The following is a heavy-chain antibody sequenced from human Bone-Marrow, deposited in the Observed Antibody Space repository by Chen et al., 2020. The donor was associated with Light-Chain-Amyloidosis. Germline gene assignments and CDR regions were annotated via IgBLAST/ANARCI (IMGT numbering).Heavy chain of an antibody. CDR3: ARSPYSTVAPHYYGMDL. V-gene: IGHV3-21*01. D-gene: IGHD6-13*01. CDR2: ITGVGTSI. CDR1: GFTFSLYG. J-gene: IGHJ6*02. Sequence: EVPLVESGGGLVKPGGSLRLSRAASGFTFSLYGMHWVRQAPGKGLEWVSSITGVGTSINYADSVRGRFTISGDNARNSLYLQMNSLRAEDTAVYYCARSPYSTVAPHYYGMDLWGQGITVTVSS.